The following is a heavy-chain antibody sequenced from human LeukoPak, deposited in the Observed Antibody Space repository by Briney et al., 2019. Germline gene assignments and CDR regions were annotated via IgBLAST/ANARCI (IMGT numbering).Heavy chain of an antibody. CDR2: IYYSGST. Sequence: PQTLSLTCTVSGGSISSGDYYWSWIRQPPGKGLEWIGYIYYSGSTYYNPSLKRQVTISVDTSKNQFSLKLSSVTAADTAVYYCARGAGGVVVSHFDYWGQGTLVTVSS. J-gene: IGHJ4*02. V-gene: IGHV4-30-4*01. D-gene: IGHD3-22*01. CDR1: GGSISSGDYY. CDR3: ARGAGGVVVSHFDY.